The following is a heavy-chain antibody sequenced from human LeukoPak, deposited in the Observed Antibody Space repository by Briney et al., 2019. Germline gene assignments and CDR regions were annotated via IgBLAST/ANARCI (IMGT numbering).Heavy chain of an antibody. D-gene: IGHD6-13*01. V-gene: IGHV4-39*01. J-gene: IGHJ5*02. CDR3: ARSGAAEGPTHNWFDP. Sequence: PSETLSLTCTVSGGPTSSSNDYWGWVRQPPGKGLEWIGSIYYSGTTYYSPSLKSRVTISVDTSKNQFSLKLTSVTAADTAVYYCARSGAAEGPTHNWFDPWSQGTLVTVSS. CDR2: IYYSGTT. CDR1: GGPTSSSNDY.